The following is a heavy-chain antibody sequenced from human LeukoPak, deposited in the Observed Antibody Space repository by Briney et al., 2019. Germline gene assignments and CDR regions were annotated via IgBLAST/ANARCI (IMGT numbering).Heavy chain of an antibody. D-gene: IGHD3-10*01. V-gene: IGHV4-38-2*02. CDR2: IYHSGST. Sequence: PSETLSLTCSVSGYSVSSGYYWGWIRQPPGKGLEWIGSIYHSGSTYYNPSLKSRVTVSVDTSKNQFSLKLSSVTAADTAVYYCAREIWGSGFYCMDVWGKGTTVTISS. CDR3: AREIWGSGFYCMDV. CDR1: GYSVSSGYY. J-gene: IGHJ6*03.